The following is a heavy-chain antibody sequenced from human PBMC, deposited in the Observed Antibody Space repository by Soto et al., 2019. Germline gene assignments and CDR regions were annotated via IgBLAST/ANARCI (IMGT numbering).Heavy chain of an antibody. V-gene: IGHV1-2*02. CDR3: AREKTTLGYCSSTSCYILGYYYYGMDV. J-gene: IGHJ6*02. Sequence: ASVKVSCKASGYTFTGYYMHCVVRAPLQWREGMGCINPNSGGTNYAQKFQGRVTMTRGTSISTAYMELSRLRSDDTAVYYCAREKTTLGYCSSTSCYILGYYYYGMDVWGQGTTVTVSS. CDR2: INPNSGGT. D-gene: IGHD2-2*02. CDR1: GYTFTGYY.